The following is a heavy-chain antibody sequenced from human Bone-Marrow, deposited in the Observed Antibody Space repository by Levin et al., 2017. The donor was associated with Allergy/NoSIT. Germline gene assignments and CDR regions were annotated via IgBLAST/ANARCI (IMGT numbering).Heavy chain of an antibody. CDR3: AKDFSLTGENFDC. CDR1: GFTFSSYG. V-gene: IGHV3-30*18. Sequence: GGSLRLSCVVSGFTFSSYGMHWVRQAPGKGLEWVAVISYDGNDRHYVDSVKGRFTISRDIPKNTLYLQMNSLTAEDTAVYYCAKDFSLTGENFDCWGQGTLVTVSS. CDR2: ISYDGNDR. D-gene: IGHD7-27*01. J-gene: IGHJ4*02.